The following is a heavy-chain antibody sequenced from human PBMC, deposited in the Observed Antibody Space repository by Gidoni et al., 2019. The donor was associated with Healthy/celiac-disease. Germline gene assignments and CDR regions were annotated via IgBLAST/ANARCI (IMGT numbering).Heavy chain of an antibody. Sequence: QVQLQQWGAGLLKPSETLSLTCAVYGGSFSGSYWSWIRQPPGKGLEWIGEINHSGSTNYNQSLKSRVTISVDTSKNQFSLKLSSVTASDTAVYYCASRANSKNYDFWSGYSLGAFDIWGQGTMVTVSS. D-gene: IGHD3-3*01. V-gene: IGHV4-34*01. CDR2: INHSGST. J-gene: IGHJ3*02. CDR3: ASRANSKNYDFWSGYSLGAFDI. CDR1: GGSFSGSY.